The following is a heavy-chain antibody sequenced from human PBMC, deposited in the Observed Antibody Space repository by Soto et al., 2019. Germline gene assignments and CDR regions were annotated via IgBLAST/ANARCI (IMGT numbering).Heavy chain of an antibody. V-gene: IGHV4-39*01. CDR2: IYYSGST. CDR1: GGSISSSSYY. Sequence: PSETLSVTCTVSGGSISSSSYYWGWIRQPPGKGLEWIGSIYYSGSTYYNPSLKSRVTISVDTSKNQFSLKLSSVTAADTAVYYCARHRAVAGTNYYYGMDVWGQGTTVT. D-gene: IGHD6-19*01. J-gene: IGHJ6*02. CDR3: ARHRAVAGTNYYYGMDV.